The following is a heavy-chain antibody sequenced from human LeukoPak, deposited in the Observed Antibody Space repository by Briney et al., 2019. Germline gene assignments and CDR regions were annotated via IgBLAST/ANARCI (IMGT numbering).Heavy chain of an antibody. CDR1: GGTFNTYG. V-gene: IGHV1-69*04. CDR3: AGEDDNSSGYST. D-gene: IGHD3-22*01. J-gene: IGHJ5*02. CDR2: IIPILGIA. Sequence: SLKVSCKVPGGTFNTYGITWVRQAPGQGLEWMGRIIPILGIANYAQKFQGRVTITADKSTSTAYMELSSLRSEDTAVYYCAGEDDNSSGYSTWGQGTLVTVSS.